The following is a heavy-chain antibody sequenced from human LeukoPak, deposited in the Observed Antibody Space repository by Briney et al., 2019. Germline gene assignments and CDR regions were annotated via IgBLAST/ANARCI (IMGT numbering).Heavy chain of an antibody. J-gene: IGHJ5*02. D-gene: IGHD1-7*01. CDR3: ADDTWNYWFDP. CDR1: GNSISINGYY. CDR2: IYYNGST. Sequence: SETLSLTCTVPGNSISINGYYWGWIRQPPGKGLECIGTIYYNGSTYYNPSLKSRVTISVDTSKNQFSLKLTSVTAADTAVYCCADDTWNYWFDPWGQGTLVTVSS. V-gene: IGHV4-39*01.